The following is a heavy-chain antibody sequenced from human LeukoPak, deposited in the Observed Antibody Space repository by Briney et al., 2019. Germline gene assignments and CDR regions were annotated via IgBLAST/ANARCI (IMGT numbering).Heavy chain of an antibody. CDR1: GFTFSSYA. D-gene: IGHD5-12*01. CDR2: ISGSGGST. J-gene: IGHJ6*02. CDR3: TSTSTATIPGGYYYGMDV. Sequence: GGSLRLSCAASGFTFSSYAMSWVRQAPGKGLEWVSAISGSGGSTYYADSVKGRFTISRDNSKNTLYLQMNSLKTEDTAVYYCTSTSTATIPGGYYYGMDVWGQGTTVTVSS. V-gene: IGHV3-23*01.